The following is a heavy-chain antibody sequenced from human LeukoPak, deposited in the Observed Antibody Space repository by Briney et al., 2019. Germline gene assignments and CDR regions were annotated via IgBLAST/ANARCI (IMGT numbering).Heavy chain of an antibody. V-gene: IGHV1-2*02. J-gene: IGHJ5*02. CDR2: INPNSGGT. CDR3: ASERGSSWYRNWFDP. D-gene: IGHD6-13*01. CDR1: GYTFTGYY. Sequence: GASVKVSCKASGYTFTGYYMHWVRQAPGQGLEWMGGINPNSGGTNYAQTVQGRVTMTRDTSISTAYMELSRLRSDDTAVYYCASERGSSWYRNWFDPWGQGTLVTVS.